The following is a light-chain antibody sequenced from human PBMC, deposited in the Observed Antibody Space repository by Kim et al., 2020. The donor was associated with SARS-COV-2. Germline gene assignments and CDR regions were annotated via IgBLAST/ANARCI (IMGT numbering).Light chain of an antibody. CDR2: DVS. V-gene: IGKV3-11*01. Sequence: LYPGERATLSCRASQSVNNYLAWYQQKPGQAPRLLLYDVSNRATGIPARFSGSGSGTDFTLTISSLEPEDSAVYYCQHRKTWPVTFGGGTKVDIK. CDR1: QSVNNY. J-gene: IGKJ4*01. CDR3: QHRKTWPVT.